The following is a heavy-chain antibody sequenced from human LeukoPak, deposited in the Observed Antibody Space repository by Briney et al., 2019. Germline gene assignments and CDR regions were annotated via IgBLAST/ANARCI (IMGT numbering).Heavy chain of an antibody. CDR2: IKHSGST. CDR3: ARKAYYGSGKFKSHYGMDV. D-gene: IGHD3-10*01. V-gene: IGHV4-34*01. CDR1: GGSFTGYY. Sequence: SETLSLTCAVYGGSFTGYYWSWIRQTPGKGLEWVGEIKHSGSTNFNPSLERRVTLSVDTSKNQFSLKVSSVTAADTAVYYCARKAYYGSGKFKSHYGMDVWANGTTVTVSS. J-gene: IGHJ6*04.